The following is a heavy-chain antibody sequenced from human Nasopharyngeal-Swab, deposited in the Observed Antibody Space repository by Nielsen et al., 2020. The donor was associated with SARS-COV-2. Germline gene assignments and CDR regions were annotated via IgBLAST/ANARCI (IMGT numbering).Heavy chain of an antibody. Sequence: SEALSLTCTVSGGSISSGGYYWSWIRQHPGKGLEWIGYIYYSGSTYYNPSLKSRVTISVDTSKNQFSLKLSSVTAADTAVYYCARARGVLYYYDSSGYYPDAFDIWGQGTMVTVSS. CDR1: GGSISSGGYY. D-gene: IGHD3-22*01. CDR2: IYYSGST. J-gene: IGHJ3*02. V-gene: IGHV4-31*03. CDR3: ARARGVLYYYDSSGYYPDAFDI.